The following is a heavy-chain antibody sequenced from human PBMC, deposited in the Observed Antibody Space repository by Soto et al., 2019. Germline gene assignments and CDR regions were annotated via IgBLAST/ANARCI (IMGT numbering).Heavy chain of an antibody. CDR3: AKGEVVVVPAAVSYYMDV. J-gene: IGHJ6*03. Sequence: ESGGGVVQPGRSLRLSCAASGFTFSSYGMHWVRQAPGKGLEWVAVISYDGSNKYYADSVKGRFTISRDNSKNTLYLQMNSLRAEDTAVYYCAKGEVVVVPAAVSYYMDVWGKGTTVTVSS. D-gene: IGHD2-2*01. CDR1: GFTFSSYG. CDR2: ISYDGSNK. V-gene: IGHV3-30*18.